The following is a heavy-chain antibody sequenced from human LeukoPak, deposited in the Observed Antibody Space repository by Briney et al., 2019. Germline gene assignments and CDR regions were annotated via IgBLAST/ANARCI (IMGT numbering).Heavy chain of an antibody. CDR3: ARDGGYSSGPDFDF. CDR2: IHQSGTT. V-gene: IGHV4-39*07. D-gene: IGHD5-18*01. Sequence: SETLSLTCTVSGGSISRGGYYWGWIRQPPGKGLEWIASIHQSGTTYYNPSLKSRVTISLDTSKNQFSLKLTSVTAADTALYYCARDGGYSSGPDFDFWGQGTLLTVSS. CDR1: GGSISRGGYY. J-gene: IGHJ4*02.